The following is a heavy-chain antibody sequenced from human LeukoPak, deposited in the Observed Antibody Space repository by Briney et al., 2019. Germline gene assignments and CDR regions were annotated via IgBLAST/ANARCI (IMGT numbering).Heavy chain of an antibody. Sequence: GGSLRLSCAASGFIFSDYYMAWIRQAPGKGLEWISTIRGTGLTTYYADSVKGRVTISRDNGKNSLFLQMSSLRADDTAIYYCARAGELRYMDVWGKGTAVTVSS. D-gene: IGHD3-16*01. CDR2: IRGTGLTT. J-gene: IGHJ6*03. CDR3: ARAGELRYMDV. CDR1: GFIFSDYY. V-gene: IGHV3-11*04.